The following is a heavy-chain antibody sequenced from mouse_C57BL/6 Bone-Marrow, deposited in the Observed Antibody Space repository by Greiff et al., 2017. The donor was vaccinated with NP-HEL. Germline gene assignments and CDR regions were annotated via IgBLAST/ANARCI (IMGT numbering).Heavy chain of an antibody. J-gene: IGHJ1*03. V-gene: IGHV1-34*01. CDR1: GYTFTDYY. D-gene: IGHD1-1*01. CDR3: ARECDGSSDWYFDV. Sequence: VQLQQSGPELVKPGASVKMSCKASGYTFTDYYMHWVKQSHGKSLEWIGYIYPNNGGNGYNQKFKGKATLTVDKSSSTGSMELRSLTSEDYAVYYYARECDGSSDWYFDVWGTGTTVTVSS. CDR2: IYPNNGGN.